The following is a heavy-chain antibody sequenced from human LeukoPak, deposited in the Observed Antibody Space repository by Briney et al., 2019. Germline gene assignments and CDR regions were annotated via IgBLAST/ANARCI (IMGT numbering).Heavy chain of an antibody. D-gene: IGHD3-10*01. CDR2: IIPVFGTA. CDR3: ARAYGSGSYYSFNWFDY. V-gene: IGHV1-69*01. CDR1: GGTFSSYA. Sequence: SVKVSCKASGGTFSSYAISWVRQAPGQGLEWMGGIIPVFGTANYAQKFQGRVTITADESTSTAYMELSSLRSEDTAVYYCARAYGSGSYYSFNWFDYWGQGTLVTVSS. J-gene: IGHJ5*01.